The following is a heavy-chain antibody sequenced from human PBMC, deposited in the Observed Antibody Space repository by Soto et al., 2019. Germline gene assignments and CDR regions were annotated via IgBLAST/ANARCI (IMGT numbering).Heavy chain of an antibody. CDR1: GGSFSGYY. J-gene: IGHJ5*02. Sequence: SETLSLTCAVYGGSFSGYYWSWIRQPPGKGLEWIGEINHSGSTNYNPSLKSRVTISVDTSKNQFSLKLSSVTAADTAVYYCARVSVGGYSNYWFDPWGQGTLVTVSS. D-gene: IGHD4-4*01. V-gene: IGHV4-34*01. CDR3: ARVSVGGYSNYWFDP. CDR2: INHSGST.